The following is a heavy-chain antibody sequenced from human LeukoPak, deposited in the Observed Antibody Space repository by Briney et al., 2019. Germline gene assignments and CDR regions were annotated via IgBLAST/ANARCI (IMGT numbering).Heavy chain of an antibody. D-gene: IGHD1-26*01. CDR1: GFTFSTSW. J-gene: IGHJ4*02. V-gene: IGHV3-7*01. CDR2: IDKHGFGK. Sequence: GGSLRLSCVASGFTFSTSWVTWVRQAPGKGLEWVANIDKHGFGKYYVDSVRGRFAISRDYASNSVFLQMDSLRAEDTSVCYCARDAGWGYYDLWGQGTPVTVSS. CDR3: ARDAGWGYYDL.